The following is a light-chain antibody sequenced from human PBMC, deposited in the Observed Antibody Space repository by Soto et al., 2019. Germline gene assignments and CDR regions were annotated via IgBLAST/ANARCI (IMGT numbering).Light chain of an antibody. J-gene: IGKJ1*01. V-gene: IGKV1-6*01. CDR3: LQDYSYPWT. CDR1: QGIRDD. Sequence: AIPMTQSPSSLSASVGDRVTITCRASQGIRDDLGWYQQKPGKAPELLIFAASNLQGEVPSRFSGSGSGTDFTLTISSLQPEDFATYYCLQDYSYPWTFGQGTKVEIE. CDR2: AAS.